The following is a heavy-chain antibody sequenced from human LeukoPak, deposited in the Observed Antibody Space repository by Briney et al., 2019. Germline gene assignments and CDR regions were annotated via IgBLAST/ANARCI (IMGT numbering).Heavy chain of an antibody. CDR2: IKQDGSEK. D-gene: IGHD2-2*02. CDR1: GFSFSSYW. Sequence: GGSLRLSCAASGFSFSSYWMNWVRQAPGKGLEWVANIKQDGSEKHYVDSVKGRFTISRDNAKNSLYLQMNSLRAEDTAVYYCARDHCSSASCYTYYGMDVWGQGTTVTVSS. CDR3: ARDHCSSASCYTYYGMDV. V-gene: IGHV3-7*01. J-gene: IGHJ6*02.